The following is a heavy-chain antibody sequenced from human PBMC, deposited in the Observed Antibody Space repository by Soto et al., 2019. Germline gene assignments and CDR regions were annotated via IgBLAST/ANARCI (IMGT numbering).Heavy chain of an antibody. D-gene: IGHD1-1*01. CDR1: GFMFSNHG. V-gene: IGHV3-33*01. J-gene: IGHJ4*02. Sequence: QVQLVESGGGVVQPGRSLRLSCVASGFMFSNHGMHWVRQAPGKGLEWVAVIWSDGNNRYYADSVKGRFTISRDNSKNTLYLKMNSLRAEDTAVYYCVRGDNWNDEASDYWGQGTLVTVSS. CDR2: IWSDGNNR. CDR3: VRGDNWNDEASDY.